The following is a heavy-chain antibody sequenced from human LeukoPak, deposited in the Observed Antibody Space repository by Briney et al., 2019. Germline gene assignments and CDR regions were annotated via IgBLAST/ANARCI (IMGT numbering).Heavy chain of an antibody. V-gene: IGHV7-4-1*02. CDR2: INTNTGNP. CDR3: AKYNSGWYRWFDP. J-gene: IGHJ5*02. D-gene: IGHD6-19*01. Sequence: ASVTVSCKASGYTFTTYAMNWVRQAPGQGLEWMGWINTNTGNPTYAQGFTGRFVFSLDTSVSTAYLQISSLKAEDTAVYYCAKYNSGWYRWFDPWGQGTLVIVSS. CDR1: GYTFTTYA.